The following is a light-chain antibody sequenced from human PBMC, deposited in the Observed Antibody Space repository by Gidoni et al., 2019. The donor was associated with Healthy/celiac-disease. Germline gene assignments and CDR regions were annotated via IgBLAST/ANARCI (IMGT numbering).Light chain of an antibody. CDR3: QQYGSSPLLT. Sequence: EIVLTQSPGTLSLSPGERATLSCRASQSVSSSYSAWYQQKPGQAPRLLIYGASSRATGIPDRFSGSGSGTDFTLTIRRLEPEDFAVYYCQQYGSSPLLTFGGGTKVEIK. CDR2: GAS. J-gene: IGKJ4*01. CDR1: QSVSSSY. V-gene: IGKV3-20*01.